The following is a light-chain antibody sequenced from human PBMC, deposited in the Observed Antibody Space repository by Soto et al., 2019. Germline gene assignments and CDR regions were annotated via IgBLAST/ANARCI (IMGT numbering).Light chain of an antibody. CDR2: GAS. V-gene: IGKV3-15*01. Sequence: EVVMTQSPACLSVSPGDSATLSCRASHSVSSSLAWYQQKPGQTPRLLIYGASTRDTGVPARFSGSGSGTEFTLTIGSLQSEDSAVYYCQHYNTWPWTFGQGTKVEIK. CDR3: QHYNTWPWT. CDR1: HSVSSS. J-gene: IGKJ1*01.